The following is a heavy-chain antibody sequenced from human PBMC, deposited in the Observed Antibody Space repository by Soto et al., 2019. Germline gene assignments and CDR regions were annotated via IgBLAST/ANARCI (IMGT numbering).Heavy chain of an antibody. J-gene: IGHJ4*02. CDR3: ASRGSYGYSFDY. D-gene: IGHD5-18*01. CDR1: GYTFTSYY. V-gene: IGHV1-46*01. Sequence: QVQLVQSGAEVKKPGASVTVSCKASGYTFTSYYMHWVRQAPGQGLECMGIINPSGGSTSYAQKFQGRVTMTRDTSTSTVYMELSSLRSEDTAVYYCASRGSYGYSFDYWGQGTLVSVSS. CDR2: INPSGGST.